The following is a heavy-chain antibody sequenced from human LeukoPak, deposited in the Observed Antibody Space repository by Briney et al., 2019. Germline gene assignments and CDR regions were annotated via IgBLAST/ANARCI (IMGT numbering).Heavy chain of an antibody. D-gene: IGHD5-24*01. CDR3: ARDLVDGYTEQDNAFDM. J-gene: IGHJ3*02. CDR2: ISAYNGNT. CDR1: GYTFTSYG. Sequence: GASVKVSRKTSGYTFTSYGISWVRQAPGQGLEWMGWISAYNGNTNYAQKLQGRVTMTTDTSTSTAYMELRSLRSEDTAVYYCARDLVDGYTEQDNAFDMWGQGTMVTVSS. V-gene: IGHV1-18*01.